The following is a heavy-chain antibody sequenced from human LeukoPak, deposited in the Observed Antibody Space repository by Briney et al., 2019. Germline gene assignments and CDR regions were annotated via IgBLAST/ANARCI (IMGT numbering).Heavy chain of an antibody. CDR2: ISGSGGST. D-gene: IGHD4-17*01. Sequence: GGSLRLSCAASGFTFSSYDMSWVRQAPGKGLECVSAISGSGGSTYYADSVKGRFTISRDNSKNTLYLQMNSLRAEDTAVYYCAKDRRTVTPYYMDVWGKGTTVTISS. J-gene: IGHJ6*03. CDR3: AKDRRTVTPYYMDV. V-gene: IGHV3-23*01. CDR1: GFTFSSYD.